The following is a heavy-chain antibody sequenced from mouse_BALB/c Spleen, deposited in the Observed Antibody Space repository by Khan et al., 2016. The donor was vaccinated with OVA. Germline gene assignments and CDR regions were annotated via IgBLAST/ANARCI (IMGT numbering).Heavy chain of an antibody. V-gene: IGHV1S137*01. Sequence: QVQLQQSGPELVRPGVSVKISCKGSGYTFPDYAMYWVKQSHAKSLEWIGLISTYSGSTKYNQKFKGKATMTVDKSSSTAYMELARLTSEDSAMYYCARPAYDGYYDYWGQGTTLTVSS. CDR2: ISTYSGST. CDR3: ARPAYDGYYDY. D-gene: IGHD2-3*01. CDR1: GYTFPDYA. J-gene: IGHJ2*01.